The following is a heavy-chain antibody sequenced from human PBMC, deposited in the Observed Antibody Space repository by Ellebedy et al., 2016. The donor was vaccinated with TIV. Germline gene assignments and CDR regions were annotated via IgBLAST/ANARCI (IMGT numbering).Heavy chain of an antibody. CDR3: ARGVTGDQ. D-gene: IGHD7-27*01. Sequence: GGSLRLSXAASGFTFNSYAMHWVRQAPGKGLEWVANIKEDGSEKNYVDSVKGRFTISRDNGRNSLYLQVNSVRAEETAVYFCARGVTGDQWGQGTPVTVSS. J-gene: IGHJ4*02. V-gene: IGHV3-7*01. CDR2: IKEDGSEK. CDR1: GFTFNSYA.